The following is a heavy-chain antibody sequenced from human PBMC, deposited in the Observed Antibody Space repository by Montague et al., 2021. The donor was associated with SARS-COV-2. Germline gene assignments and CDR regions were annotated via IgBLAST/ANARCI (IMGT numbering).Heavy chain of an antibody. V-gene: IGHV3-30*04. CDR1: GFTFSSYA. CDR3: ASTLGYCSGGSCYDPGNYYYYGMDV. CDR2: ISYDGSNK. Sequence: SLRLSCAASGFTFSSYAMHWVRQAPGKGLEWVAVISYDGSNKYYADSVKGRFTTSRDNSKNTLYLQMNSLRAEDTAVYYCASTLGYCSGGSCYDPGNYYYYGMDVWGQGTMVTVSS. J-gene: IGHJ6*02. D-gene: IGHD2-15*01.